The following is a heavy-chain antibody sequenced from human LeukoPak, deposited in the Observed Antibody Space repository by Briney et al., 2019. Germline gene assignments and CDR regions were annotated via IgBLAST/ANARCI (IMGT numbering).Heavy chain of an antibody. V-gene: IGHV3-66*01. J-gene: IGHJ4*02. CDR1: GFTVSSNY. CDR2: IYSGGST. D-gene: IGHD3-3*01. Sequence: GGSLRLSCAASGFTVSSNYMSWVRQAPGKGLEWVSVIYSGGSTYYADSVKGRFTISRDNSKNTLYLQMNSLRAEDTAVYYCARASVKPLRFLEWNTPEEYFDYWGQGTLVTVSS. CDR3: ARASVKPLRFLEWNTPEEYFDY.